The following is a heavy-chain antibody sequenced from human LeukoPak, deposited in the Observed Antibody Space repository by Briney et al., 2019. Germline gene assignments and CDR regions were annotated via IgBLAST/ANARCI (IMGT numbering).Heavy chain of an antibody. CDR1: GFAFTKAW. J-gene: IGHJ4*02. D-gene: IGHD1-1*01. Sequence: PGGPLRLSCAASGFAFTKAWMSWVRQAPGKGREWVGRIKSKTNGETTDSAAPVRGRFRISRDNSKNMVYLQMNSLTTEDTALYYCTTNAAVGTWEIFDYWGQGTLVTVSS. CDR3: TTNAAVGTWEIFDY. CDR2: IKSKTNGETT. V-gene: IGHV3-15*01.